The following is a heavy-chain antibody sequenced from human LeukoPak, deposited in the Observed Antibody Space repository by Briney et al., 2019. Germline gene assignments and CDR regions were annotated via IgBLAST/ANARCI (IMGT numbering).Heavy chain of an antibody. J-gene: IGHJ4*02. CDR3: ARGAKWAYYFDY. CDR1: TFTFNTYW. D-gene: IGHD1-26*01. CDR2: INGDESST. V-gene: IGHV3-74*01. Sequence: GGSLRLSCAASTFTFNTYWMHWVRQVPGRGLEWVSRINGDESSTNYADSVKGRFTISRDNAKDTLYLHMNSLTAEDTAVYYCARGAKWAYYFDYWGQGTLVTVSS.